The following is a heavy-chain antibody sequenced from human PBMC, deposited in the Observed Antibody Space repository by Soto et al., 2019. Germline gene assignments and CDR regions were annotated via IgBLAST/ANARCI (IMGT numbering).Heavy chain of an antibody. CDR3: YTSVYCRTNRCYYSYGLDV. J-gene: IGHJ6*02. CDR1: GGTFSSHS. Sequence: QVQLVQSGAEVKKPGSSVKVSCKVSGGTFSSHSIHWVRQAQGQGPEWMGGIIPIFGTENYAQKFQGRVTITADESKSTAYMEQSSLTSEDTALYYCYTSVYCRTNRCYYSYGLDVWGQGTTVSVSS. V-gene: IGHV1-69*01. CDR2: IIPIFGTE. D-gene: IGHD2-2*01.